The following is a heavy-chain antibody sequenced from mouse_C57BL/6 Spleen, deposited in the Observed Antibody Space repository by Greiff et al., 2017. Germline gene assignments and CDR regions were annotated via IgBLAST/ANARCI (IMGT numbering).Heavy chain of an antibody. CDR1: GYSFTGYY. Sequence: VQLQQSGPELVKPGASVKISCKASGYSFTGYYMNWVKQSPEKSLEWIGEINPSTGGTTYNQKFKAKATLTVDKSSSTAYMQLKSLTSEDSAVYYCARGGGSSSWLAYWGQGTLVTVSA. D-gene: IGHD1-1*01. CDR2: INPSTGGT. V-gene: IGHV1-42*01. J-gene: IGHJ3*01. CDR3: ARGGGSSSWLAY.